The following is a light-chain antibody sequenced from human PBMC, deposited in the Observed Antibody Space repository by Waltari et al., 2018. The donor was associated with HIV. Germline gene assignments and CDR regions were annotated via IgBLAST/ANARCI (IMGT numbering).Light chain of an antibody. J-gene: IGLJ3*02. V-gene: IGLV2-23*01. CDR2: EGR. Sequence: QSALTQPASVSGSPGQSITISCTGTSSDVGSYNLVSWYQQHPGKATKLMIYEGRKRPSGVSNRFSGSKSGNTAYLTIAGLQAEDEADYYCCSYAGSSTLVFGGGTKLTVL. CDR1: SSDVGSYNL. CDR3: CSYAGSSTLV.